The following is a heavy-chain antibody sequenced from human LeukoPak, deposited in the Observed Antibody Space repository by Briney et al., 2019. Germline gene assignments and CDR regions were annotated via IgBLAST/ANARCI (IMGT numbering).Heavy chain of an antibody. CDR3: TREYCSSTSCYNY. CDR2: IRSKANSYAT. J-gene: IGHJ4*02. D-gene: IGHD2-2*02. CDR1: GFTFSSYS. Sequence: QSGGSLRLSCAASGFTFSSYSMNWVRQASGKGLEWVGRIRSKANSYATAYAASVKGRFTISRDDSKNTAYLQMNSLKTEDTAVYYCTREYCSSTSCYNYWGQGTLVTVSS. V-gene: IGHV3-73*01.